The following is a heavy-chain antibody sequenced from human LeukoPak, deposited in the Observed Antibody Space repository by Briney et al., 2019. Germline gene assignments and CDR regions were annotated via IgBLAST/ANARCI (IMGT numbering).Heavy chain of an antibody. CDR3: ARWLQFNDAFDI. J-gene: IGHJ3*02. CDR2: ISAYNGNT. CDR1: GYTFTSYG. V-gene: IGHV1-18*01. D-gene: IGHD5-24*01. Sequence: ASVKVSCKASGYTFTSYGISWVRQAPGQGLEWMGWISAYNGNTNYAQKLQGRVTMTTDTSTSTADMELRSLRSDDTAVYYCARWLQFNDAFDIWGQGTMVTVSS.